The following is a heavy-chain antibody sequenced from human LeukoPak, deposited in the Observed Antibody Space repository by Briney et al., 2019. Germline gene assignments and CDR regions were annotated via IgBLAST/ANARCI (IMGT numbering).Heavy chain of an antibody. J-gene: IGHJ6*03. CDR3: ARGDRNGKDYYYYYMDV. V-gene: IGHV1-18*04. Sequence: ASVKVSCKASGYTFTSYYMHWVRQAPGQGLEWMGWISAYNGNTNYAQKLQGRVTMTTDTSTSTAYMELRSLRSDDTAVYYCARGDRNGKDYYYYYMDVWGKGTTVTVSS. CDR2: ISAYNGNT. D-gene: IGHD4-17*01. CDR1: GYTFTSYY.